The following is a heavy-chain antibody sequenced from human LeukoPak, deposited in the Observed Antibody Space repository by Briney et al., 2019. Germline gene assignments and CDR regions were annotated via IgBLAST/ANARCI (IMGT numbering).Heavy chain of an antibody. D-gene: IGHD6-13*01. CDR3: ASGPYPAAGTDHQFDY. V-gene: IGHV4-59*01. J-gene: IGHJ4*02. CDR1: GASISSYY. CDR2: LYYSGST. Sequence: SETLSLTCTVSGASISSYYWSWIRQPPGKGLEWIGYLYYSGSTKYNPSLKSRVTISVDTSKNQFSLKVSSVTAEDTAVYYCASGPYPAAGTDHQFDYWGQGTLVTVSS.